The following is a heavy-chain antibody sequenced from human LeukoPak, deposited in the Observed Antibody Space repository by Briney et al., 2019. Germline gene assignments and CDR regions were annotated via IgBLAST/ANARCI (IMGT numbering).Heavy chain of an antibody. CDR2: IYTSGST. V-gene: IGHV4-61*02. CDR3: ARDEPDYYDSSGYEPNDAFDI. CDR1: GGSISSGSYY. Sequence: SETLSLTCTVSGGSISSGSYYWSWIRQPARKGLEWIGRIYTSGSTNYNPSLKSRVTISVDTSKNQFSLKLSSVTAADTAVYYCARDEPDYYDSSGYEPNDAFDIWGQGTMVTVSS. D-gene: IGHD3-22*01. J-gene: IGHJ3*02.